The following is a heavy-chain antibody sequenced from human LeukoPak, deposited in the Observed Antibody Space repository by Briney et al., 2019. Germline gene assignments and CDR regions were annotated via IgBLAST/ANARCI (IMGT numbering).Heavy chain of an antibody. V-gene: IGHV3-33*01. J-gene: IGHJ1*01. CDR3: ARDGYYYDSSGFPYAEYFQH. D-gene: IGHD3-22*01. Sequence: PGRSLRLSCAASGFTFSSYGMHWVRQAPGKGLEWVAVIWYDGSNKYYADSVKGRFTISRDNSKNTLYLQMNSLRAEDTAVYYCARDGYYYDSSGFPYAEYFQHWGQGTLVTVSS. CDR2: IWYDGSNK. CDR1: GFTFSSYG.